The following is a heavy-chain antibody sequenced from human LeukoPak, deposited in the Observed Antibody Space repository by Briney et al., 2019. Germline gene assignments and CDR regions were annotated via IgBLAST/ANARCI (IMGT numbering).Heavy chain of an antibody. Sequence: SETLSLTCTVSGGSISSYYWSWIRQPPGKGLEWIGYIYYSGSTNYNPSLKSRATISVDTSKNQFSLKLSSVTAADTAVYYCARGTSSSWTNWFDPWGQGTLVTVSS. CDR3: ARGTSSSWTNWFDP. D-gene: IGHD6-13*01. V-gene: IGHV4-59*01. J-gene: IGHJ5*02. CDR1: GGSISSYY. CDR2: IYYSGST.